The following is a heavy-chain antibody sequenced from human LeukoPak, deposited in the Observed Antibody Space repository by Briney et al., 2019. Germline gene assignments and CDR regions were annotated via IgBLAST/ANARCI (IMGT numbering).Heavy chain of an antibody. D-gene: IGHD3-10*01. CDR3: ARTRYYYNSRSYGAPYYFDY. CDR1: GGSISINSYD. V-gene: IGHV4-39*01. J-gene: IGHJ4*02. Sequence: PSQTLSLTCAVAGGSISINSYDSGWLRQPPWKGLEWIGSIYYSGSTYYHPSLKNRFTIPVDTSKNQSSLKLRSVTAVDTAVYYCARTRYYYNSRSYGAPYYFDYWGQGTLVTVSS. CDR2: IYYSGST.